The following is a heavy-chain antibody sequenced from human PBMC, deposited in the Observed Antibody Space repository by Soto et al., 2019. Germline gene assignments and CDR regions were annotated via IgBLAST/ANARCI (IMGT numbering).Heavy chain of an antibody. D-gene: IGHD6-6*01. CDR2: ISNDGTDK. CDR1: GFAFFSFG. CDR3: AKGKYSSSSTRFDY. V-gene: IGHV3-30*18. Sequence: QVHLVESGGGVVQPGRSLRLSCAASGFAFFSFGMHWVRQAPGKGLEWVALISNDGTDKHYADSVKGRFTVSRDNSKNTVYLQMNTLRPEDTAMYYCAKGKYSSSSTRFDYWGQGTLVTVSA. J-gene: IGHJ4*02.